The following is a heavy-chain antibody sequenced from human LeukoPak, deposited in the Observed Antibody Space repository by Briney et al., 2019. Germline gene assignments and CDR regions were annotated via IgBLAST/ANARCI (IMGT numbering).Heavy chain of an antibody. CDR3: ARGTYYYDSSGYYFDY. CDR1: GGSISCGDYY. Sequence: SQTLSLTCTVSGGSISCGDYYWSWIRQPPGKGLKWIGYIFYSGNTYYNPSLKSRVPISVDTSKNRFSLKLSSVTAADTAVYYCARGTYYYDSSGYYFDYWGQGTLVTASS. J-gene: IGHJ4*02. V-gene: IGHV4-30-4*01. CDR2: IFYSGNT. D-gene: IGHD3-22*01.